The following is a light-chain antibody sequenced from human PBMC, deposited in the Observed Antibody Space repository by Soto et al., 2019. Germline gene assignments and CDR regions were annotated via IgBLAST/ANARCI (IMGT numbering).Light chain of an antibody. V-gene: IGKV3-20*01. CDR1: QSVSSNY. Sequence: VVLTQSPGTLSLSPVERATLSCRASQSVSSNYLAWYQQKPDQAPRLLMYDASSRATGIPDGFSGSGSGTDFTLTISSLEPEDFAMYYCQQYGGSPGTVGGGTKVDIK. J-gene: IGKJ4*01. CDR3: QQYGGSPGT. CDR2: DAS.